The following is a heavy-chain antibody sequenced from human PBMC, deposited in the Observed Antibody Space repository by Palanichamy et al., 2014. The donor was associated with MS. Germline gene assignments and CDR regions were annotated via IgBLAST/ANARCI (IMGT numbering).Heavy chain of an antibody. D-gene: IGHD5-12*01. J-gene: IGHJ4*02. CDR2: ISRRSTFL. V-gene: IGHV3-21*01. CDR3: ARDKDGYDDGLLAY. CDR1: GFTFSDFS. Sequence: EVQLVESGGGLVKPGGSLRLSCAASGFTFSDFSMNWVRQAPGKGPEWVSSISRRSTFLHYADAVKGRFTISRDDAKNSLYLQMDSLRAEDTGLYYCARDKDGYDDGLLAYWGQGTLVTVSS.